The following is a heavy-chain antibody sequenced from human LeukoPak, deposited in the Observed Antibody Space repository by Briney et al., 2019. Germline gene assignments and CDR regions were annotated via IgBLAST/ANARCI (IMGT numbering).Heavy chain of an antibody. CDR1: SGSISSGSHY. D-gene: IGHD3-9*01. V-gene: IGHV4-31*03. CDR3: ARSDYDILAGLDY. Sequence: PSETLSLTCTVSSGSISSGSHYWNWIRQHPVKGLEWIGYIYYSGSSYYNPSLKSRVTMSADTSKNQFSLKLSSVTAADTAVYYCARSDYDILAGLDYWGQGTLVIVSS. CDR2: IYYSGSS. J-gene: IGHJ4*02.